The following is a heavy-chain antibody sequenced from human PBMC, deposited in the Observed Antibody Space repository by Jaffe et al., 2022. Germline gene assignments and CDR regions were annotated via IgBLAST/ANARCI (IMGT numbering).Heavy chain of an antibody. Sequence: QVQLQESGPGLVKPSETLSLTCAVSGYSISSGYYWGWIRQPPGKGLEWIGSIYHSGSTYYNPSLKSRVTISVDTSKNQFSLKLSSVTAADTAVYYCARHKPRSYNVDYWGQGTLVTVSS. CDR3: ARHKPRSYNVDY. D-gene: IGHD1-20*01. J-gene: IGHJ4*02. V-gene: IGHV4-38-2*01. CDR1: GYSISSGYY. CDR2: IYHSGST.